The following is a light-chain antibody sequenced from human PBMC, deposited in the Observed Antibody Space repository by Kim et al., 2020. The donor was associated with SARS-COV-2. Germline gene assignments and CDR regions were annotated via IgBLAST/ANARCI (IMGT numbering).Light chain of an antibody. J-gene: IGKJ1*01. V-gene: IGKV1-27*01. Sequence: ACVRERVTIARRARQSVSKSLACYQHKPREPPKLLIYGASALHSGVPSRFSGSVAGTDFTLTIRSLQPEDVSPYFCEKYDRAAWTFVQGTKVDI. CDR1: QSVSKS. CDR3: EKYDRAAWT. CDR2: GAS.